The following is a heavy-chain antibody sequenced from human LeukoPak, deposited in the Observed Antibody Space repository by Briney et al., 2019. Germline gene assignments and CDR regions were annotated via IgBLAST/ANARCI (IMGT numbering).Heavy chain of an antibody. CDR3: ATRLYYYDSSGYYFSTLDY. CDR2: INPNSGGT. J-gene: IGHJ4*02. Sequence: ASVKVSCKASGYTFTGYYMHWVRQAPGQGLEWMGRINPNSGGTNYAQKFQGRVTMTRDTSISTAYMELSRLRSEDTAVYYCATRLYYYDSSGYYFSTLDYWGQGTLVTVSS. D-gene: IGHD3-22*01. CDR1: GYTFTGYY. V-gene: IGHV1-2*06.